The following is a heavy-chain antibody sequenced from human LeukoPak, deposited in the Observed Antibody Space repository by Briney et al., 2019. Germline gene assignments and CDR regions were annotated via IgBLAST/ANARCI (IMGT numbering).Heavy chain of an antibody. D-gene: IGHD3-22*01. CDR1: GFTFSSYA. V-gene: IGHV3-30-3*01. Sequence: PGRSLRLSCAASGFTFSSYAMHWVRQAPGKGLEWVAVISYDGSNKYYADSVKGRFTISRDNSKNTLYLQMNSLRAEDTAVYYCARDRTLDYYDSSGYCCGYFDYWGQGTLVTVSS. CDR2: ISYDGSNK. CDR3: ARDRTLDYYDSSGYCCGYFDY. J-gene: IGHJ4*02.